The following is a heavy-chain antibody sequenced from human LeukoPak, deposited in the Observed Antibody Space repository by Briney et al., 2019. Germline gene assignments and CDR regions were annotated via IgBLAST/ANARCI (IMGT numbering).Heavy chain of an antibody. V-gene: IGHV3-7*01. CDR2: VNPDGSET. Sequence: GGSLRLSCTASGFTFSAYAMMWVRQAPGKGPEWVANVNPDGSETYYLDSVKGRFTISRDNIKNSLYLLMNSLRAEDTAVYYCGRWGIEAAIDYWGQGTLVTVSS. J-gene: IGHJ4*02. CDR3: GRWGIEAAIDY. D-gene: IGHD2-2*01. CDR1: GFTFSAYA.